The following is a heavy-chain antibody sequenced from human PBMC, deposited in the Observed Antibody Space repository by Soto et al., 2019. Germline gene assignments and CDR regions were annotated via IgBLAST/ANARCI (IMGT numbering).Heavy chain of an antibody. D-gene: IGHD3-10*01. J-gene: IGHJ6*02. Sequence: LRLSCADSGFTFSSYAMSCVRQAPWKGLEWVSAISGSGGSTYYADSVKGRFTISRDNSKNTLYLQMNSLRAEDTAVYYCARVIEYYYGSGMGYGMDVWGQGTTVTVSS. CDR3: ARVIEYYYGSGMGYGMDV. CDR1: GFTFSSYA. V-gene: IGHV3-23*01. CDR2: ISGSGGST.